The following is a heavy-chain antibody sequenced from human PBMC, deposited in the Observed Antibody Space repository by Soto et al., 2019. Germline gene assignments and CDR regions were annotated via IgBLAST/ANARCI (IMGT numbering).Heavy chain of an antibody. CDR2: IYHSGST. D-gene: IGHD6-19*01. CDR1: GGSVNSDNW. CDR3: AREQWLVDDY. J-gene: IGHJ4*02. V-gene: IGHV4-4*02. Sequence: QVQLQESGPGLVEPSGTLSLTCAVSGGSVNSDNWWTWVRQPPGKGLEWIGEIYHSGSTNYNPSRTTRLTISLDKSKIQFSLKLNSVAAADTAVYFCAREQWLVDDYWGQGILVTVSS.